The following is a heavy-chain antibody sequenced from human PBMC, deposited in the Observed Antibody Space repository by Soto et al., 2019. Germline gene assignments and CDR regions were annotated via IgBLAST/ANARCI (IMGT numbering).Heavy chain of an antibody. J-gene: IGHJ3*02. D-gene: IGHD2-2*03. V-gene: IGHV3-7*01. Sequence: EVQLVESGGGLVQPGGSLRLSCAASGFTFSSYWMSWVRQAPGKGLEWVANIKQDGSEKFYVDSVKGRFTASRDNAKNSLYLQMNSLRAEDTAVYYCARHHSRLDRLGFAFDIWGQGTLVTVSS. CDR1: GFTFSSYW. CDR3: ARHHSRLDRLGFAFDI. CDR2: IKQDGSEK.